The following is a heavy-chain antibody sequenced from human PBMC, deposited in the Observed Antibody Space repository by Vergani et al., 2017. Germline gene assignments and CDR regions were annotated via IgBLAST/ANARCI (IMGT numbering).Heavy chain of an antibody. CDR1: GFTFNQYG. V-gene: IGHV3-33*01. J-gene: IGHJ5*02. CDR2: TWYDGNNK. CDR3: ARDLRLLYNRFDP. Sequence: QVQLVESGGGVVQPGRSLRLSCAASGFTFNQYGMHWVRQAPGKGLEWVAVTWYDGNNKQYAYSVKGRFTISRDNSKSTMFLQMNSLRDVYTGVYYCARDLRLLYNRFDPWVQGTLVTVSS. D-gene: IGHD1-14*01.